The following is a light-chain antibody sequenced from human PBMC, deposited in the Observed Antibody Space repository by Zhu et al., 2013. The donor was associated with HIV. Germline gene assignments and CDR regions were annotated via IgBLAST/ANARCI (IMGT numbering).Light chain of an antibody. CDR3: QQYGNSPPYS. Sequence: EIVLTQSPGTLSLSPGEKSHLSCRASQSVRRHLLAWYQQKAGRAPRLVIYGASNRATGIPDRFSGRGSGTDFTLTISRLEPEDFAVYYCQQYGNSPPYSFGQGTKLEIK. CDR2: GAS. CDR1: QSVRRHL. J-gene: IGKJ2*03. V-gene: IGKV3-20*01.